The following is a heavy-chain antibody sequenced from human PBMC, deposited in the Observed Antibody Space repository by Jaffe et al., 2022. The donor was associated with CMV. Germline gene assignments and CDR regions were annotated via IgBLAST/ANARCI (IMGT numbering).Heavy chain of an antibody. J-gene: IGHJ3*02. D-gene: IGHD3-22*01. CDR1: GFTFSSYE. CDR3: ARDYYYDSKVAFDI. CDR2: ISSSGSTI. V-gene: IGHV3-48*03. Sequence: EVQLVESGGGLVQPGGSLRLSCAASGFTFSSYEMNWVRQAPGKGLEWVSYISSSGSTIYYADSVKGRFTISRDNAKNSLYLQMNSLRAEDTAVYYCARDYYYDSKVAFDIWGQGTMVTVSS.